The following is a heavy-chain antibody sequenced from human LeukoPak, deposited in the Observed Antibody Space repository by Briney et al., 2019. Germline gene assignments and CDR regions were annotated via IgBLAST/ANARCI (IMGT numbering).Heavy chain of an antibody. CDR1: GFTVSSDY. CDR2: IYADGTT. V-gene: IGHV3-66*01. CDR3: ARGGSYVDY. D-gene: IGHD1-26*01. Sequence: GGSLRLSCAASGFTVSSDYMTWVRQAPGKGLEWVSVIYADGTTYYGDSVKGRFTISRDNSKNTLYFQMNSLRAEDTAVYYCARGGSYVDYWGQGILVTVSS. J-gene: IGHJ4*02.